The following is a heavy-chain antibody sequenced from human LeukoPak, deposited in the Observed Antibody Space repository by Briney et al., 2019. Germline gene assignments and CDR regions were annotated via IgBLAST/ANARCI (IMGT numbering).Heavy chain of an antibody. Sequence: GGSLRLSCEGSAFIFSGHWMNWVRQTPGKGLEWVASIKEDGSERQYVDSVKGRFSISRDNTKGSLFLQLNSLRAEDTAVYYCARARAGAGTFFFDYWGQGTLVTVSS. V-gene: IGHV3-7*03. CDR1: AFIFSGHW. D-gene: IGHD6-13*01. CDR3: ARARAGAGTFFFDY. CDR2: IKEDGSER. J-gene: IGHJ4*02.